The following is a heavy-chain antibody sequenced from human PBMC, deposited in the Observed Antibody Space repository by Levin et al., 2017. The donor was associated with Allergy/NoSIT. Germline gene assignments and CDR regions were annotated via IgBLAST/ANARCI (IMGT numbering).Heavy chain of an antibody. Sequence: PGESLKISCAASGFTFSSYSMNWVRQAPGKGLEWVSYISSSSSTIYYADSVKGRFTISRDNAKNSLYLQMNSLRAEDMAVYYCARDPPTLSVDIVVVPAANPEATGSGYWGQGTLVTVSS. CDR1: GFTFSSYS. D-gene: IGHD2-2*01. CDR3: ARDPPTLSVDIVVVPAANPEATGSGY. J-gene: IGHJ4*02. V-gene: IGHV3-48*01. CDR2: ISSSSSTI.